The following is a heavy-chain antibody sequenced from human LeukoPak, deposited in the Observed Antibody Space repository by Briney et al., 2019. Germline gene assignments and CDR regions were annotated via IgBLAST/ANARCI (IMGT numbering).Heavy chain of an antibody. CDR3: ARLRSGRIADF. CDR1: GGSISSSSYY. V-gene: IGHV4-39*01. Sequence: SETLSLTCTVSGGSISSSSYYWGWIRQPPGEGLEWIGNIYYSGSTYYNPSLRSRVTISVDTSKNQFSLKLSSVTAADTAVYYCARLRSGRIADFWGQGTLAIVSS. D-gene: IGHD2/OR15-2a*01. CDR2: IYYSGST. J-gene: IGHJ4*02.